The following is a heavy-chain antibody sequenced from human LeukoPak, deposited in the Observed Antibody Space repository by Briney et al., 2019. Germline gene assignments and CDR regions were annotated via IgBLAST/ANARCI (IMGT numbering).Heavy chain of an antibody. D-gene: IGHD5-12*01. J-gene: IGHJ4*02. Sequence: AGGSLRLSCAASKFTFSNYGMHWVRQAPGKGLEWVSAISGSGGSTYYADSVKGRFTISRDNSKNTLYLQMNSLRAEDTAVYYCARWATGKPFDYWGQGTLVTVSS. CDR2: ISGSGGST. CDR3: ARWATGKPFDY. V-gene: IGHV3-23*01. CDR1: KFTFSNYG.